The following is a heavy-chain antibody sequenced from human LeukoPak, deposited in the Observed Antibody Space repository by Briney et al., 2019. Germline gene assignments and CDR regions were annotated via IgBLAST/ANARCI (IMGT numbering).Heavy chain of an antibody. Sequence: SGPALATPTQPLTLTCTFSGFSLTTSGMCVSWIRQPSGKALEWLARIDWDDDKYYSTSLNTSLTISKDTSKNQVVLTVNNMDPVDTATYYSARERYDSIDYWGQGTLVTVSS. CDR1: GFSLTTSGMC. J-gene: IGHJ4*02. CDR3: ARERYDSIDY. CDR2: IDWDDDK. D-gene: IGHD3-22*01. V-gene: IGHV2-70*11.